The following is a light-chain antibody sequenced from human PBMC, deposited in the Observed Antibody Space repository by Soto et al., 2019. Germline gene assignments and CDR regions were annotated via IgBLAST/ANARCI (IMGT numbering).Light chain of an antibody. CDR1: SGSVSTSFY. V-gene: IGLV8-61*01. CDR3: ILYMGSAIWV. J-gene: IGLJ3*02. CDR2: HTX. Sequence: QTVVTQEPSLSVSPGGTVTLTCGLASGSVSTSFYPSWYQLTPGQAPRTLIHHTXTRSSGVPDRFSGSILGNKAALTITGXXXXXXXXYFCILYMGSAIWVFGGGTKLTVL.